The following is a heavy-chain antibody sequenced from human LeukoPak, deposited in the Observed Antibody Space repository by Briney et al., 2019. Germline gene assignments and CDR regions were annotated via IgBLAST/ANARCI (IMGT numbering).Heavy chain of an antibody. D-gene: IGHD3-22*01. Sequence: ASVKVSCKASGGTFSSYAISWVRQAPGQGLEWMGGIIPIFGTANYAQKFQGRVTITTDESTRTAYMELSSLRSEDTAVYYCASNYYGSSGYYPHFDYWGQGTLVTVSS. CDR3: ASNYYGSSGYYPHFDY. V-gene: IGHV1-69*05. J-gene: IGHJ4*02. CDR2: IIPIFGTA. CDR1: GGTFSSYA.